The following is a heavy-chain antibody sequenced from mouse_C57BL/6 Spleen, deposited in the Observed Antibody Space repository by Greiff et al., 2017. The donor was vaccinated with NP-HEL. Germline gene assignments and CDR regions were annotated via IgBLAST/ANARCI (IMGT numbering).Heavy chain of an antibody. CDR1: GYTFTDYE. D-gene: IGHD1-1*01. Sequence: QVQLQQSGAELVRPGASVTLSCKASGYTFTDYEMHWVKQTPVHGLAWIGAIDPETGGTAYNQKFKGKAILTADKSSSTAYMELRSLTSEDSAVYYCTRSNYYGSTRKTPFDYWGQGTTLTVSS. J-gene: IGHJ2*01. V-gene: IGHV1-15*01. CDR2: IDPETGGT. CDR3: TRSNYYGSTRKTPFDY.